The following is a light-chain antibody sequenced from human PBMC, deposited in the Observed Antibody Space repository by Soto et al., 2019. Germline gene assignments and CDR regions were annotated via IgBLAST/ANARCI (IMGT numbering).Light chain of an antibody. CDR3: QQSYTTPRT. Sequence: QMTQSPSSLSASVGARVTITCRASQTIRTSLNWYQQKPGKAPKLLIYGASTLKSGVPSRFSGTGSATDFTLTISSLQPEDFAIYYCQQSYTTPRTFGQGTKVEV. J-gene: IGKJ1*01. V-gene: IGKV1-39*01. CDR2: GAS. CDR1: QTIRTS.